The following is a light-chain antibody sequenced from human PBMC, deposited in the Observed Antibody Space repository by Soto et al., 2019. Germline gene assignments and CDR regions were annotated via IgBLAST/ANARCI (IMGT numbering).Light chain of an antibody. CDR2: EVS. J-gene: IGLJ2*01. Sequence: QSALTQPASVSGSPGQSITISCTGTSSDVGGYNYVSWYQQHPGKAPKLMIYEVSNRPSGVSNRFSGSKSGNTASLTISGLQAEDEADYYCSSYTSSLFGGGTKLTVL. V-gene: IGLV2-14*01. CDR1: SSDVGGYNY. CDR3: SSYTSSL.